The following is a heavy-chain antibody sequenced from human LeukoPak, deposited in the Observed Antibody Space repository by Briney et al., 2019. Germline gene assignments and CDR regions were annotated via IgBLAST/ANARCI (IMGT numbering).Heavy chain of an antibody. Sequence: ASVKVSCKPSGYTFTSFGISWVRQAPGQGLEWMGWIGAYNGDTNYAQKFQGRVTMTTDTSTSTAYMDLRSLRSDDTAVYYCTRDHCRGDNCPSFDYWGQGTPVTVSS. CDR1: GYTFTSFG. V-gene: IGHV1-18*04. CDR3: TRDHCRGDNCPSFDY. CDR2: IGAYNGDT. J-gene: IGHJ4*02. D-gene: IGHD2-15*01.